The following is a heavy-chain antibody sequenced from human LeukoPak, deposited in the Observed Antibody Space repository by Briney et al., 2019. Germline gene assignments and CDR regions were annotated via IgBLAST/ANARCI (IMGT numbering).Heavy chain of an antibody. CDR3: ARDKVAAAVKDY. D-gene: IGHD6-13*01. Sequence: PEGSLRLSCAASGFTFSSYWMSWVRQAPGKGLEWVANIKQGGSEKYYVDSVKGRFTISRDNAKNSLYLQMNSLRAEDTAVYYCARDKVAAAVKDYWGQGTLVTVSS. V-gene: IGHV3-7*01. J-gene: IGHJ4*02. CDR1: GFTFSSYW. CDR2: IKQGGSEK.